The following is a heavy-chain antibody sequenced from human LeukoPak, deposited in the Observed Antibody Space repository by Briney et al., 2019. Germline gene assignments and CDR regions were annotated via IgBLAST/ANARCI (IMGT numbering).Heavy chain of an antibody. CDR3: ARAYSSGWHFID. CDR1: GFTFSDYY. D-gene: IGHD6-19*01. V-gene: IGHV3-11*01. Sequence: PGGSLRLSCAASGFTFSDYYMSWIRQAPGKGLEGVSYISSSGSTIYYADSVKGRFTISRDNAKNSLYLQMNSLRAEDTAVYYCARAYSSGWHFIDWGQGTLVTVSS. J-gene: IGHJ4*02. CDR2: ISSSGSTI.